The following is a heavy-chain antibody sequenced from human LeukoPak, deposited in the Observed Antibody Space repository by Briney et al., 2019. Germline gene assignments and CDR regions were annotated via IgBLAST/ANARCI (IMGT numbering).Heavy chain of an antibody. V-gene: IGHV3-30*04. CDR3: ARVMPESNGDPNAFGI. CDR2: ISYDGSNK. CDR1: GFTFSSYA. Sequence: PGRSLRLSCAASGFTFSSYAMHWVRQAPGKGLEWVAVISYDGSNKYYADSVKGRFTISRDNSKNTLYLQMNSLRAEDTAVYYCARVMPESNGDPNAFGIWGQGTMVTVSS. J-gene: IGHJ3*02. D-gene: IGHD2-8*01.